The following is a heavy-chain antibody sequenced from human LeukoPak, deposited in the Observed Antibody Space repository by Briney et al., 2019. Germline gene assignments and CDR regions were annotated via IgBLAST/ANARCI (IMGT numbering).Heavy chain of an antibody. CDR3: ATPSFDSLLYYFDY. Sequence: VASVKDSCKVSGYTLTELSMHWVRQAPGKGLEWMGGFDPEDGETIYAQRFQGRVTMTEGTSTDTAYMELSSLRSEDTAVYYCATPSFDSLLYYFDYWGQGTPVTVSS. V-gene: IGHV1-24*01. CDR1: GYTLTELS. J-gene: IGHJ4*02. CDR2: FDPEDGET. D-gene: IGHD3-9*01.